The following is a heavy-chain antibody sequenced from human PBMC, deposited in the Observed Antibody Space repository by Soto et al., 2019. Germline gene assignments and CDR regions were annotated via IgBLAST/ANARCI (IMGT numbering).Heavy chain of an antibody. CDR2: IYYSGST. CDR3: AIGDVSSGLARKH. V-gene: IGHV4-31*03. CDR1: GGSISSGGYY. Sequence: QVQLQESGPGLVKPSQTLSLTCTVSGGSISSGGYYWSWIRQHPGKGLAWIGYIYYSGSTSFNPSLKGRVAISVNTSKNPFSRKLSSVTAADTAVHYWAIGDVSSGLARKHWGQGTLVTVSS. D-gene: IGHD3-22*01. J-gene: IGHJ4*02.